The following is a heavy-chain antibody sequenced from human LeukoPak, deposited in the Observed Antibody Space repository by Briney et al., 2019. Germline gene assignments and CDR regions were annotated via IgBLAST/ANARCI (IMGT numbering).Heavy chain of an antibody. CDR2: IKEDGSEK. CDR3: PRDRGWLTFDY. J-gene: IGHJ4*02. D-gene: IGHD5-24*01. Sequence: GGSLRLSCAASGFTFSNYWMSWVRQAPGKGLEWVANIKEDGSEKYYVDSVKGRFTISRDNAKNSLYLQMNILRGEDTAVYYCPRDRGWLTFDYWGQGTLVTVSS. V-gene: IGHV3-7*01. CDR1: GFTFSNYW.